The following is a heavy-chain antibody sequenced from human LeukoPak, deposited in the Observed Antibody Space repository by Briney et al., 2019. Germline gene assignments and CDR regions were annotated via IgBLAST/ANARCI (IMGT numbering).Heavy chain of an antibody. CDR3: ARDPKSYGSYRYNWFDP. V-gene: IGHV1-3*01. CDR1: GYTFTSYA. J-gene: IGHJ5*02. Sequence: GASVKVSCKASGYTFTSYAMHWVRQAPGQRPEWMGWINAGNGNTKYSQKSQGRVTITRDTSASTAYMELSSLRSEDTAVYYCARDPKSYGSYRYNWFDPWGQGTLVTVSS. D-gene: IGHD1-26*01. CDR2: INAGNGNT.